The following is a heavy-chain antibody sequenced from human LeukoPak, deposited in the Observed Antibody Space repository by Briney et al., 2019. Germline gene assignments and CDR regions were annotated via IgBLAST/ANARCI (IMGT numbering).Heavy chain of an antibody. Sequence: GESLKISCKGSGYSFTSYWIGWVRQMPGKGLEWRGIIYPGDSDTRYSPSFQGQVTISADKSISTAYLQWSSLKASDTAMYYCARGYCTNGVCPGAFDIWGQGTMVTVSS. V-gene: IGHV5-51*01. CDR2: IYPGDSDT. CDR3: ARGYCTNGVCPGAFDI. CDR1: GYSFTSYW. D-gene: IGHD2-8*01. J-gene: IGHJ3*02.